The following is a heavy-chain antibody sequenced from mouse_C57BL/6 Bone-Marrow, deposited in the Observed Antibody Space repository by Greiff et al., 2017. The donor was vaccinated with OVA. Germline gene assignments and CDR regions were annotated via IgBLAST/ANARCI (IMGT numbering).Heavy chain of an antibody. V-gene: IGHV2-5*01. D-gene: IGHD4-1*01. J-gene: IGHJ1*03. CDR1: GFSLTSYG. Sequence: VKVVESGPGLVQPSQSLSITCTVSGFSLTSYGVHWVRQSPGKGLEWLGVIWRGGSTDYNAAFMSRLSITKDNSKSQVFFKMNSLQADDTAIYYCAKENWDVSWYFDVWGTGTTVTVSS. CDR3: AKENWDVSWYFDV. CDR2: IWRGGST.